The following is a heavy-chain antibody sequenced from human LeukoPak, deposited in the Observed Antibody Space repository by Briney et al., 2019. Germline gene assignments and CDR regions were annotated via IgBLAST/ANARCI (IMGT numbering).Heavy chain of an antibody. CDR1: GFTFSSYA. D-gene: IGHD2-15*01. CDR2: ISGSGGST. Sequence: GGSLRLSCAASGFTFSSYAMSWVRQAPGKGLEWVSAISGSGGSTYYADSVKGRFTISRGNSKNALYLQMNSLRAEDTAVYYCAKDPGYCSGGSCYSGYFDYWGQGTLVTVSS. V-gene: IGHV3-23*01. J-gene: IGHJ4*02. CDR3: AKDPGYCSGGSCYSGYFDY.